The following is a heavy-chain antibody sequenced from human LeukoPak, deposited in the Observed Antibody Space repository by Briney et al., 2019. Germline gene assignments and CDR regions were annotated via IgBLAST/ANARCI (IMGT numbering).Heavy chain of an antibody. Sequence: GGSLRLSCAASGFTFSSYGMHWVRQAPGKGLEWVAVIWYDGSNKYYADSVKGRFTISRDNSKNTLYLRMNSLRAEDTAVYYCATSRGYTYGRLDYWGQGTLVTVSS. J-gene: IGHJ4*02. D-gene: IGHD5-18*01. V-gene: IGHV3-33*01. CDR2: IWYDGSNK. CDR3: ATSRGYTYGRLDY. CDR1: GFTFSSYG.